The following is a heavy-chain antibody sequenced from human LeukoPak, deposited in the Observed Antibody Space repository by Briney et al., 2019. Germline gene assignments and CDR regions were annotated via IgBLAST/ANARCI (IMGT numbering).Heavy chain of an antibody. V-gene: IGHV4-39*01. CDR1: GGSIISGTYY. J-gene: IGHJ6*03. CDR2: VHYSGST. D-gene: IGHD5-18*01. Sequence: PSETLTLTCTVSGGSIISGTYYWAWLRQSPGKGLEWIGTVHYSGSTYYSPALRSRVTISVDTSKNQFSLKLTSMTAADTAVYYCARLDLGGFNYGFYSYYYMDVWGKGTTVTVSS. CDR3: ARLDLGGFNYGFYSYYYMDV.